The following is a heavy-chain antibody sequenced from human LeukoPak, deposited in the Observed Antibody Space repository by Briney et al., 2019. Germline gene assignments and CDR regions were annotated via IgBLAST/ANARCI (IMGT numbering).Heavy chain of an antibody. CDR3: ARGNYYDSSGFLDY. Sequence: SETLSLTCTVSGGSISSGDYYWSWIRQPPGKGLEWIGYIYYSGSTNYNPSLKSRVTISVDTSKNQFSLKLSSVTAADTAVYYCARGNYYDSSGFLDYWGQGTLVTVSS. CDR1: GGSISSGDYY. D-gene: IGHD3-22*01. J-gene: IGHJ4*02. V-gene: IGHV4-61*08. CDR2: IYYSGST.